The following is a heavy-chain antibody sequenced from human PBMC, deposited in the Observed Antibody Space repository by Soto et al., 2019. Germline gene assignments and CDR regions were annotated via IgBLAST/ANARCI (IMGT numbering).Heavy chain of an antibody. CDR3: AKTTTLDRAFDI. Sequence: EVQLLESGGGLVQPGGSLRLSCAASGFTFSSYDMSWVRQAPGKGLECVSRISGRGGSTYYADSVKGRFTISRDNSKNTLYLQVNSLRAEDTAVYYCAKTTTLDRAFDIWGQGTMVTVSS. CDR2: ISGRGGST. CDR1: GFTFSSYD. D-gene: IGHD4-17*01. J-gene: IGHJ3*02. V-gene: IGHV3-23*01.